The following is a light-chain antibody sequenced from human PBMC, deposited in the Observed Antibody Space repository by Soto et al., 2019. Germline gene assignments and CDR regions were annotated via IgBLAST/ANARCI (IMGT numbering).Light chain of an antibody. Sequence: QAVVTQPPSVSGAPGQRVSISCTGSSSNIGARYDVHWYQQLPGTAPKLLIYDNTHRPSGVPDRFSGSRSGTSASLAITGLQAEDEADYYCQSYDGSLSGVVFGGGTQLTVL. CDR1: SSNIGARYD. CDR2: DNT. J-gene: IGLJ7*01. V-gene: IGLV1-40*01. CDR3: QSYDGSLSGVV.